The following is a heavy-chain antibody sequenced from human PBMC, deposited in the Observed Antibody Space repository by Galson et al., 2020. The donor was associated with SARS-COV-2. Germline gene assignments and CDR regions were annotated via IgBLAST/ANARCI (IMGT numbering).Heavy chain of an antibody. CDR1: GGTFSNYA. Sequence: SVKVSCKASGGTFSNYAITWVRQAPGQGLEWMGGIMPMYGTVKYAQKFEGRVTITADESTTTAYMEMSSLRYDDTAVYYCVKDRLGYDYDSSGLTYFDYWGQGTLVTVSS. CDR3: VKDRLGYDYDSSGLTYFDY. CDR2: IMPMYGTV. J-gene: IGHJ4*02. V-gene: IGHV1-69*13. D-gene: IGHD3-22*01.